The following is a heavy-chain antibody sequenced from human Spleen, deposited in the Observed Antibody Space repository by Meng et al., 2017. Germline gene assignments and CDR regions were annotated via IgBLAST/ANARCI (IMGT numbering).Heavy chain of an antibody. J-gene: IGHJ4*02. Sequence: ASVKVSCKASGYTFTSYYMHWVRQAPGQGLEWMGIINPSGGSTSYAQKFQGRVTMTRDTSTSTVYMELSSLRSEDTAVYYCAAHFYYYGSGSYLDSVPGPDYWGQGTLVTVSS. CDR1: GYTFTSYY. CDR3: AAHFYYYGSGSYLDSVPGPDY. D-gene: IGHD3-10*01. V-gene: IGHV1-46*01. CDR2: INPSGGST.